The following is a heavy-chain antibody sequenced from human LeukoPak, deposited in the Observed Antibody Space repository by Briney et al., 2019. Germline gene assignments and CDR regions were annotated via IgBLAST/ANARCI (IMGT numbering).Heavy chain of an antibody. D-gene: IGHD1-1*01. CDR1: GFTFSNYW. CDR3: ARDHTGSQIDY. J-gene: IGHJ4*02. Sequence: GGSLRLSCAASGFTFSNYWMSWVRQAPGKGLEWVANIKEDGSEKNYVDSVKGRFTISRDNAKNSLYLQMNSLRAEDTAVYYCARDHTGSQIDYWGQGTLVTVSS. CDR2: IKEDGSEK. V-gene: IGHV3-7*01.